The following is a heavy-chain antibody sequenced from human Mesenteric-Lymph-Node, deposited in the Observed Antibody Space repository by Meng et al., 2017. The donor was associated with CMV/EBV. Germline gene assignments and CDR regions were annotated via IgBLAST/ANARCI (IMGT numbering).Heavy chain of an antibody. D-gene: IGHD3-3*01. V-gene: IGHV3-21*01. CDR2: ISSSSYI. CDR3: ARDRPDYDFWSGYSDYYYYGMDV. Sequence: GESLKISCAASGFTFSSYSMNWVRQAPGKGLEWVSSISSSSYIYYADSVKGRFTISRDNAKNSLYLQMNSLRAEDTAVYYCARDRPDYDFWSGYSDYYYYGMDVWGQGTTVTVSS. J-gene: IGHJ6*02. CDR1: GFTFSSYS.